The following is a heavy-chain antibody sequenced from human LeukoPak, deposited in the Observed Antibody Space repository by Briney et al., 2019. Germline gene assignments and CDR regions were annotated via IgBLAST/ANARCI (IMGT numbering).Heavy chain of an antibody. CDR1: GFTFSSYA. D-gene: IGHD2-2*01. J-gene: IGHJ3*02. CDR3: AKGFNIVVVVPAATPYFPFDI. Sequence: GGSLRLSCAASGFTFSSYAMSWVRQAPGKGLEWVSAISGSGGSTYCADSVKGRFTISRDNSKNTLYLQMNSLRAEDTAVYYCAKGFNIVVVVPAATPYFPFDIWGQGTMVTVSS. CDR2: ISGSGGST. V-gene: IGHV3-23*01.